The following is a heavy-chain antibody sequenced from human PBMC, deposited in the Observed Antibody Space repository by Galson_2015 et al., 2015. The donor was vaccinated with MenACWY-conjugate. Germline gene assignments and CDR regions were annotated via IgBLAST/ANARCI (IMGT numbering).Heavy chain of an antibody. Sequence: SLRLSCAASGFTFGDYAMSWFRQAPGKGLEWVGFIRSKAYGGTTEYAASVKGRFTISIDDSKSIAYLQMNSLKAEDTAVYYCTRDGYSYGLGDAFDIWGQGTMVTVSS. V-gene: IGHV3-49*03. J-gene: IGHJ3*02. D-gene: IGHD5-18*01. CDR1: GFTFGDYA. CDR2: IRSKAYGGTT. CDR3: TRDGYSYGLGDAFDI.